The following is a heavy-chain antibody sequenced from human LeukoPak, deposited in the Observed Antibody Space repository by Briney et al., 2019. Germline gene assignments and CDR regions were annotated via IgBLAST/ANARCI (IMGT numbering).Heavy chain of an antibody. D-gene: IGHD3-16*01. CDR2: IYYSGNT. J-gene: IGHJ4*02. CDR3: ARSAANIWGYFDL. CDR1: GASISSSIYC. Sequence: SETLSLTCPVSGASISSSIYCWGWIRQPPGKGLEWIGSIYYSGNTYYNPSLKSRLTISVDTSKNQFSLKLSSVTAPDTAVYYCARSAANIWGYFDLWGQGTLVTVSS. V-gene: IGHV4-39*01.